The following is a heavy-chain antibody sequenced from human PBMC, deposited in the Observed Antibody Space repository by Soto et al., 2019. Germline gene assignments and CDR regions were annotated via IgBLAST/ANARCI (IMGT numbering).Heavy chain of an antibody. CDR3: ARFGCSSTSCYTHVYYYYMDV. Sequence: GASVKVSCKASGYTFTSYGISWVRQAPGQGLEWMGWISAYNGNTNYAQKLQGRVTMTTDTSTSTAYMELRSLRSDDTAVYYCARFGCSSTSCYTHVYYYYMDVWGKGTTVTVSS. CDR1: GYTFTSYG. J-gene: IGHJ6*03. CDR2: ISAYNGNT. D-gene: IGHD2-2*02. V-gene: IGHV1-18*01.